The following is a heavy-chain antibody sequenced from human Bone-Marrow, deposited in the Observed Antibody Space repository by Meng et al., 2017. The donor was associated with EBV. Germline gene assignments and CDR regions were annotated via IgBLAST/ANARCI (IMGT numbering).Heavy chain of an antibody. J-gene: IGHJ4*02. CDR1: GYTFTSYY. D-gene: IGHD6-19*01. CDR3: ARVRAMADQRGSFDY. Sequence: QVELGQSGAGVKKPGASVKVSCKASGYTFTSYYMHWVRQAPGQGLEWMGIINPSGGSTSYAQKFQGRVTMTRDTSTSTVYMELSSLRSEDTAVYYCARVRAMADQRGSFDYWGQGTLVTVSS. CDR2: INPSGGST. V-gene: IGHV1-46*01.